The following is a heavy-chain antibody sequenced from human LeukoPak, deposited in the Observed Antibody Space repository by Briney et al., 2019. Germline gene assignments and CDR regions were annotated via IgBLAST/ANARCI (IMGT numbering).Heavy chain of an antibody. CDR2: INHSGST. J-gene: IGHJ4*02. CDR1: GGSFSGYY. CDR3: ARTHCSGGSCYYYFDY. D-gene: IGHD2-15*01. Sequence: SETLSLTCAVYGGSFSGYYWSWIRQPPGKGLEWNGEINHSGSTNYNPSLKSRVTISVDTSKNQFSLKLSSVTAADTAVYYCARTHCSGGSCYYYFDYWGQGTLVTVSS. V-gene: IGHV4-34*01.